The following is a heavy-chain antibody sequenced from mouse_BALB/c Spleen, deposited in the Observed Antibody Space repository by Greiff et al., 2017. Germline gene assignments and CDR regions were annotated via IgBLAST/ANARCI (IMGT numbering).Heavy chain of an antibody. V-gene: IGHV1-5*01. Sequence: VQLKQSGTVLARPGASVKMSCKASGYTFTSYWMHWVKQRPGQGLEWIGAIYPGNSDTSYNQKFKGKAKLTAVTSTSTAYMELSSLTNEDSAVYYCTREIYDGYYWFAYWGQGTLVTVSA. CDR2: IYPGNSDT. CDR1: GYTFTSYW. J-gene: IGHJ3*01. CDR3: TREIYDGYYWFAY. D-gene: IGHD2-3*01.